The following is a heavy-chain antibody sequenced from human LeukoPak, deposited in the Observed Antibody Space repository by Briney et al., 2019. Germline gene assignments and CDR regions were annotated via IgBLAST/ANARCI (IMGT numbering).Heavy chain of an antibody. CDR3: ARQEYCSGGSCYTWFDP. CDR1: GYRFSTYW. V-gene: IGHV5-51*01. CDR2: IYPADSDI. J-gene: IGHJ5*02. D-gene: IGHD2-15*01. Sequence: GESLKISCVGSGYRFSTYWIGWLRQMPGKGLEWMGIIYPADSDIRYSPSFQGQVTISADKSISTAYLQWSSLKASDTAMYYCARQEYCSGGSCYTWFDPWGQGTLVTVSS.